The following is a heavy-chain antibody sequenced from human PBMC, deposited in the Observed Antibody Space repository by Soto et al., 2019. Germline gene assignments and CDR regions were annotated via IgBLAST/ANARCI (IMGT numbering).Heavy chain of an antibody. V-gene: IGHV3-7*03. CDR1: GFTFSNYW. J-gene: IGHJ4*02. D-gene: IGHD6-19*01. Sequence: HPGRTLRLSCAASGFTFSNYWMSWMRQVPGKGLAWVSNLKEDGSEKYYVDSVKGRFTISRDNAKNSVHLQMNSLRYEDTAVYYCVRFSILVSGRGRGAFFDSWGQGTPVTVSS. CDR3: VRFSILVSGRGRGAFFDS. CDR2: LKEDGSEK.